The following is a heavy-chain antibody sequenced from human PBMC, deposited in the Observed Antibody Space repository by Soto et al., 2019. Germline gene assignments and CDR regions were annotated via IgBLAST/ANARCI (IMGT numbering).Heavy chain of an antibody. CDR2: IIPIFGTA. V-gene: IGHV1-69*13. D-gene: IGHD3-22*01. Sequence: GASVKVSCKASGGTFSSYAISWVRQAPGQGLEWMGGIIPIFGTANYAQKFQGRVTITADESTSTAYMELSSLRPEDTAVYYCARVSVTMIDWFDPWGQGTLVTVSS. CDR3: ARVSVTMIDWFDP. J-gene: IGHJ5*02. CDR1: GGTFSSYA.